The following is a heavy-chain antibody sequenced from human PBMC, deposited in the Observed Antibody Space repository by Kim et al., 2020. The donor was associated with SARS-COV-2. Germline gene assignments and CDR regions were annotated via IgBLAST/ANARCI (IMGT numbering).Heavy chain of an antibody. CDR1: GFTFSSFA. V-gene: IGHV3-23*01. D-gene: IGHD3-10*01. CDR2: IPGSNSNT. CDR3: AKAGGKALWFGEVLESRYNLDS. Sequence: GGSLRLSCAASGFTFSSFAMNWVLQAPGKGLEWVSAIPGSNSNTDYADPVRGRFTISRDNAKNTRYLQMDSLTAGDTAIYYCAKAGGKALWFGEVLESRYNLDSWGQGTLVTVS. J-gene: IGHJ4*02.